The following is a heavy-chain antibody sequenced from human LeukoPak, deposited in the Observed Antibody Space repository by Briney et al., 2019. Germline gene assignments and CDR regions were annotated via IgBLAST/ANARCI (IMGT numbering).Heavy chain of an antibody. CDR2: IIPIFGTA. J-gene: IGHJ4*02. Sequence: ASVKVSCKASGGTFSSYAIGWVRQAPGQGLEWMGGIIPIFGTANYAQKFQDRVTITADESTSTAYMELSSLRSEDTAVYYCARVGLQYDFWSGYVYWGQGTLVTVSS. CDR3: ARVGLQYDFWSGYVY. V-gene: IGHV1-69*13. D-gene: IGHD3-3*01. CDR1: GGTFSSYA.